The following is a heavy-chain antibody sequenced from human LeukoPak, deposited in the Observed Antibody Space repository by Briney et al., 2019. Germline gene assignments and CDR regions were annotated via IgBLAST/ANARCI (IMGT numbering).Heavy chain of an antibody. Sequence: SETLSLTCIVSGGSLSSTNYYWGWIRQSPGMGLEWIGSIYYIGSTYYNPSLKNRVTISVYTSKNQFSLKLSSVAAADTAVYYCARQGAGYGDYAHWGQGTLVTVSS. J-gene: IGHJ4*02. D-gene: IGHD4-17*01. CDR2: IYYIGST. V-gene: IGHV4-39*01. CDR3: ARQGAGYGDYAH. CDR1: GGSLSSTNYY.